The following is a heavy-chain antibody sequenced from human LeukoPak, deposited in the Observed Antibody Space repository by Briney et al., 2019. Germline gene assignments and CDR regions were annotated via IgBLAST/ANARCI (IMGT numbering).Heavy chain of an antibody. CDR2: ISSSSSYI. V-gene: IGHV3-21*01. Sequence: PGGSLRLSCAASGFTFSSYSMNWVRQAPGKGLEWVSSISSSSSYIYYAYSVNGRFTISRDNSKNSLYLQINSLRAEDPAIYYCAGDPDSGGYSRFDYWGQATPVTVSS. J-gene: IGHJ4*02. CDR1: GFTFSSYS. D-gene: IGHD3-10*01. CDR3: AGDPDSGGYSRFDY.